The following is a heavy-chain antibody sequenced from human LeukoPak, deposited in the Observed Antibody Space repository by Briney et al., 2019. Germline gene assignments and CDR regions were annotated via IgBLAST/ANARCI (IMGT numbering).Heavy chain of an antibody. J-gene: IGHJ4*02. CDR3: AREGSSRPFDY. V-gene: IGHV4-4*07. D-gene: IGHD1-26*01. CDR2: IYSSGTT. Sequence: SETLSLTCSVSGDSVSSYYWTWIRQPAGKGLEWIGCIYSSGTTHYNPSLKSRVTMSVDTSKNQFTLKLSSVTAADTAVYYCAREGSSRPFDYWGQGTLVTVSS. CDR1: GDSVSSYY.